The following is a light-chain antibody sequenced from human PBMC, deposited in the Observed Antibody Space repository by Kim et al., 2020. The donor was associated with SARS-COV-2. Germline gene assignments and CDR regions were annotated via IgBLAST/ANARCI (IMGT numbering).Light chain of an antibody. CDR1: QSISSY. CDR2: AAS. Sequence: DIQMTQSPSSLSASVGDRVTITCRASQSISSYLNWYQQKPGKAPKLLIYAASSLQSGVPSRFSGSGSGTDFTLTISSLQPEDFATYYCHHSYSTLHAVGQGTKLE. V-gene: IGKV1-39*01. J-gene: IGKJ2*01. CDR3: HHSYSTLHA.